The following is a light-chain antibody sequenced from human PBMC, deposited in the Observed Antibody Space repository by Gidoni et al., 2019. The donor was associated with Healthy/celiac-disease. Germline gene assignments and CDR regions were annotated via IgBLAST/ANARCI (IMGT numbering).Light chain of an antibody. Sequence: EIVLTQSPGTLSLSPGERATLSCRASQSVSSSYYGASSRATGIPDRFSGSGSGTDCTLTISRLEPEDFAVYYCQQYGSSPETFGQGTKVEIK. V-gene: IGKV3-20*01. CDR1: QSVSSSY. J-gene: IGKJ1*01. CDR2: GAS. CDR3: QQYGSSPET.